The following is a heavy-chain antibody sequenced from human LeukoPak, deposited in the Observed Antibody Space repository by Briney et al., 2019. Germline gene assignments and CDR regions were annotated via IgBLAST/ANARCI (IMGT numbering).Heavy chain of an antibody. Sequence: ASVKVSCKASGYTFTGYYMHWVRQAPGQGLEWMGRINPNSGGTNYAQKFQGRVTMTRDTSISTAYMELSRLRSDDTAVYYCARVQNEKILTGYYWGQGTLVTVSS. V-gene: IGHV1-2*06. CDR3: ARVQNEKILTGYY. CDR2: INPNSGGT. D-gene: IGHD3-9*01. J-gene: IGHJ4*02. CDR1: GYTFTGYY.